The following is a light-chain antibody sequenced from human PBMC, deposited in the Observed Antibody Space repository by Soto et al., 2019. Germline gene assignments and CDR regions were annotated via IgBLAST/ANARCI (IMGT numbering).Light chain of an antibody. CDR1: QGIRNA. J-gene: IGKJ1*01. CDR2: ATS. V-gene: IGKV1-6*01. Sequence: AILMTQSPSSLSASIGDRVTITCRASQGIRNALGWYQDKPGKAPKLLIYATSNLQAGVPSRFSGSGSGTDFTLTITSLQPEDFATYYGLQDYNYPRTFGQGTKVEIK. CDR3: LQDYNYPRT.